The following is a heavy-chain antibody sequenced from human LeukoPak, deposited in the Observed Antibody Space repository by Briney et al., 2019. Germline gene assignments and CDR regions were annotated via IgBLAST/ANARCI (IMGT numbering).Heavy chain of an antibody. J-gene: IGHJ4*02. CDR1: GFTFDDYG. CDR2: INWNGGST. Sequence: GGSLRLSCAASGFTFDDYGMSWVRQAPGKGLEWVSGINWNGGSTGYADSVRGRFTISRDNAKNSLYLQMNSLRAEDTALYYCARDRHRAFITRANDYFDYWGQGTLVTVSS. D-gene: IGHD3-22*01. V-gene: IGHV3-20*04. CDR3: ARDRHRAFITRANDYFDY.